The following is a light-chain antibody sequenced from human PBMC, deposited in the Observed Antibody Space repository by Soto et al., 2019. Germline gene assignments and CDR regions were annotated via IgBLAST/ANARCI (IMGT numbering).Light chain of an antibody. J-gene: IGKJ5*01. Sequence: DIQMTQSPSSLSASVGDRVTITCRASQGISNFLAWYQQKPGKVPKLLISAASTLQSGVPSRFSGSGSGTDFTLTSNSLQPEDVATYYCQKYSSVITFGQGTRLEIK. CDR1: QGISNF. V-gene: IGKV1-27*01. CDR2: AAS. CDR3: QKYSSVIT.